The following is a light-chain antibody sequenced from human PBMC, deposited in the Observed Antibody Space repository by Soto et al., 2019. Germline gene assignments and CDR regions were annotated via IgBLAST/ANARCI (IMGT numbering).Light chain of an antibody. J-gene: IGKJ1*01. CDR2: GAS. CDR1: QSISDT. CDR3: QQYNNWPWT. Sequence: EIVMTQSPATLSVSPGGRATLSCRASQSISDTLAWYQHKPGQAPRLLIYGASARATGFPARFSGGGSGTDFTLTISSLQSEDFAVYYCQQYNNWPWTFGQGTKVEIK. V-gene: IGKV3-15*01.